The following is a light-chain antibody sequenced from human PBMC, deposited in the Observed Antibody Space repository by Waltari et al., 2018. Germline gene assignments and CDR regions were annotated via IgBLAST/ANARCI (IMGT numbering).Light chain of an antibody. J-gene: IGKJ1*01. CDR2: DAS. CDR1: QSVSRA. V-gene: IGKV3-20*01. Sequence: GETATLSCRASQSVSRALAWYQQKPGQAPRLLIYDASTRATGIPDRFSGSGSGTDFSLTISRLEPEDFAVYYCQKYVRLPATFGQGTKVEIK. CDR3: QKYVRLPAT.